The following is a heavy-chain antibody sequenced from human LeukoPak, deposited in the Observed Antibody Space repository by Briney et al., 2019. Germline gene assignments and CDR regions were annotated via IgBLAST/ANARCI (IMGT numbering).Heavy chain of an antibody. J-gene: IGHJ4*02. CDR3: ASSHDSSGND. V-gene: IGHV3-7*01. D-gene: IGHD3-22*01. Sequence: HAGGSLRLSCVASGFSFSSYWMAWVRQAPGKGLEWVANIKYDGSHKYYVDSVKGRFTISRDNAKNSVYLQMNSLRVDDTAVYFCASSHDSSGNDGGQGTMVTVSS. CDR1: GFSFSSYW. CDR2: IKYDGSHK.